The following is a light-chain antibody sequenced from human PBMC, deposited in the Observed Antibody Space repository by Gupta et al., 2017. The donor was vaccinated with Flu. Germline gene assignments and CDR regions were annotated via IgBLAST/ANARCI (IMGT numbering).Light chain of an antibody. CDR2: NND. V-gene: IGLV1-44*01. Sequence: QSVLTQPPSASGAPGQRVPISCSGSSSNIGTFTGSWYHHRPATATSLLIYNNDRRHSGGPARGSASKSGTSAALAISGLQAEEEADYYCESWEDRRTGSWVFGGGTKLTVL. CDR1: SSNIGTFT. CDR3: ESWEDRRTGSWV. J-gene: IGLJ3*02.